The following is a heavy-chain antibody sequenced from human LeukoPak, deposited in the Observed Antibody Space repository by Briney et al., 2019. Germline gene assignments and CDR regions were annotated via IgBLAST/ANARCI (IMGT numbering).Heavy chain of an antibody. D-gene: IGHD4-23*01. Sequence: PSGTLSLTCIVSGASINSYYWTWIRQPAGKGLQWIGRIYSGGSTMCNPSLKSRVTMSVDTSKNQFSLKLSSVTAADTAVYYCATNSGDYWGQGTLVTVSS. CDR2: IYSGGST. CDR1: GASINSYY. V-gene: IGHV4-4*07. J-gene: IGHJ4*02. CDR3: ATNSGDY.